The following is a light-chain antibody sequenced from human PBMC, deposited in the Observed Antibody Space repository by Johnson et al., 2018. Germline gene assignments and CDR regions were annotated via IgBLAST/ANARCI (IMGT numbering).Light chain of an antibody. CDR3: GTWDSSLSAVNV. CDR1: SSNIGNNY. Sequence: QSVLTQPPSVSAAPGQKVTISCSGSSSNIGNNYVSWYQQLPGTAPKLLIYENNKPPSGIPDRFAGSKSGTSATLGITGLQTGDEANYYCGTWDSSLSAVNVFGTGTKVTVL. CDR2: ENN. J-gene: IGLJ1*01. V-gene: IGLV1-51*02.